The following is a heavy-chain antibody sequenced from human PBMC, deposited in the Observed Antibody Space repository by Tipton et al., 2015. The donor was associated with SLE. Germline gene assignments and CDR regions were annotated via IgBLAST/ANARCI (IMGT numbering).Heavy chain of an antibody. V-gene: IGHV3-13*01. D-gene: IGHD2-15*01. CDR1: GFTFSSYD. CDR2: IGTAGDT. J-gene: IGHJ4*02. CDR3: ARASGGCSGGSCYFDY. Sequence: LSLTCAASGFTFSSYDMHWVRQATGKGLEWVSAIGTAGDTYYPGSVKGRFTISRENAKNSLYLQMNSLRAGDTAVYYCARASGGCSGGSCYFDYWGQGTLVTVSS.